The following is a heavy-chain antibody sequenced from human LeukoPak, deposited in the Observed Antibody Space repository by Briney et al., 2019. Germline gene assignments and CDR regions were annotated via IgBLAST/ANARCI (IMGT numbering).Heavy chain of an antibody. D-gene: IGHD3-16*01. J-gene: IGHJ4*02. CDR1: GFTFSSYA. CDR2: ISGSGGST. Sequence: PGGSLRLSCAASGFTFSSYAMSWVRQAPGKGLEWVSAISGSGGSTYYADSVKGRFTISRDNSKNTLYLQMNSLRAEDTAVYYCGKGPYDYVWGSQLDYWGQGTLVTVSS. CDR3: GKGPYDYVWGSQLDY. V-gene: IGHV3-23*01.